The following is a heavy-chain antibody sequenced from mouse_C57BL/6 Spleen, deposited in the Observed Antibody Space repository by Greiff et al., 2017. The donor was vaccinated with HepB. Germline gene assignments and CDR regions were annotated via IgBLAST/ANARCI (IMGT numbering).Heavy chain of an antibody. V-gene: IGHV1-74*01. Sequence: QVQLQQPGAELVKPGASVKVSCKASGYTFTSYWMHWVKQRPGQVLEWIGRIHPSDSDTNYNQKFKGKATLTVDKSSSTAYMQLSSLTSEDSAVYYCAIGGYGSIADYAMDYWGQGTSVTVSS. J-gene: IGHJ4*01. CDR3: AIGGYGSIADYAMDY. CDR1: GYTFTSYW. CDR2: IHPSDSDT. D-gene: IGHD2-2*01.